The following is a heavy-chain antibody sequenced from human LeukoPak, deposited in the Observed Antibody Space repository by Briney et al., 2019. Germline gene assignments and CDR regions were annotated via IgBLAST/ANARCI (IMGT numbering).Heavy chain of an antibody. J-gene: IGHJ4*02. CDR1: GFTFSTYA. Sequence: PGGSLRLSCAASGFTFSTYAMSWVRQAPGKGLEWVSSIGGSGGGTYYADSVKGRFTISRDNSKNVLFLQVNSLRTEDTAVYYCAKRGPHMASSGLDYWGQGTLLTVAS. V-gene: IGHV3-23*01. D-gene: IGHD3-22*01. CDR2: IGGSGGGT. CDR3: AKRGPHMASSGLDY.